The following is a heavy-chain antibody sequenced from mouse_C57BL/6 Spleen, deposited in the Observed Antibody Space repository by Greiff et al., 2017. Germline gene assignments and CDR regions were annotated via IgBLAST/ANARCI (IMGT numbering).Heavy chain of an antibody. CDR3: ARWGVYDYDGYYFDY. CDR2: INPSTGGT. J-gene: IGHJ2*01. Sequence: EVQLVESGPELVKPGASVKITCKASGYSFTGYYMHWVKQSSEKSLEWIGEINPSTGGTSYNQKFKGKATLTVDKSSSTAYMQLKSLTSEDSAVYYCARWGVYDYDGYYFDYWGQGTTLTVSS. CDR1: GYSFTGYY. D-gene: IGHD2-4*01. V-gene: IGHV1-43*01.